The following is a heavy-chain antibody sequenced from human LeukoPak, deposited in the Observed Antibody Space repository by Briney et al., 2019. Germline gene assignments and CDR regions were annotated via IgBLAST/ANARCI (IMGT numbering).Heavy chain of an antibody. J-gene: IGHJ4*02. D-gene: IGHD5-12*01. V-gene: IGHV3-21*01. Sequence: PGGSLRLSCAASGFTFSSYTMNWVRQAPGKGLEWVSSISSSRSYIYYADSVKGRFPISRDNTMNSLFLQMNSLRAEDTAVYYCAPALSLYDYIYFDYWGQGTLVTVSS. CDR2: ISSSRSYI. CDR1: GFTFSSYT. CDR3: APALSLYDYIYFDY.